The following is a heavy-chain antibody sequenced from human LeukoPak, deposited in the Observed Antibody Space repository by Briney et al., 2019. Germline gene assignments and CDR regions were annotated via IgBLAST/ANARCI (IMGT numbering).Heavy chain of an antibody. CDR2: IYSGGST. CDR1: GFTFSSYA. Sequence: PGGSLRLSCAASGFTFSSYAMSWVRQAPGKGLEWVSVIYSGGSTYYADSVKGRFTISRDNSKNTLYLQMNSLRAEDTAVYYCARWGRDLDSFDIWGQGTMVTVSS. V-gene: IGHV3-66*01. D-gene: IGHD3-16*01. J-gene: IGHJ3*02. CDR3: ARWGRDLDSFDI.